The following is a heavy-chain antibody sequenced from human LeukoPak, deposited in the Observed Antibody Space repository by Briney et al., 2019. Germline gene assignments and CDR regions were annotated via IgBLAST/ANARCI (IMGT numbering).Heavy chain of an antibody. CDR1: GFTFTSYG. J-gene: IGHJ4*02. CDR2: IASETYGGTA. CDR3: TRDQTPYY. V-gene: IGHV3-49*04. Sequence: PGGSLRLSCAASGFTFTSYGMSWVRQVRQAPGKGLEWVGFIASETYGGTAEYAASVKGRFTISRDDSKSIAYLQMNSLKTEDTAVYYCTRDQTPYYWGQGTLVTVSS.